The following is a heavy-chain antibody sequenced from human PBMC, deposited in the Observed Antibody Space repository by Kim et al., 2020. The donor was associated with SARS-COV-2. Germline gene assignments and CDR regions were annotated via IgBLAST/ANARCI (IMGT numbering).Heavy chain of an antibody. V-gene: IGHV1-46*01. D-gene: IGHD3-9*01. CDR3: ARFSFDWSSNDY. J-gene: IGHJ4*02. Sequence: SYAKKFQGRVTMTRDTSTSTVYMELSSLRSEDTAVYYCARFSFDWSSNDYWGQGTLVTVSS.